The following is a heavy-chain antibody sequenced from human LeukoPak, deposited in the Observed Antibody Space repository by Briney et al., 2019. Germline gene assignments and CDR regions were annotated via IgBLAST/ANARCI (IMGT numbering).Heavy chain of an antibody. CDR3: ARDWDRGYYDSSGYYDY. J-gene: IGHJ4*02. CDR2: ISYDGSNK. CDR1: GYTFTGYY. V-gene: IGHV3-30-3*01. D-gene: IGHD3-22*01. Sequence: SCKASGYTFTGYYMHWVRQAPGKGLEWVAVISYDGSNKYYTDSVKGRFTISRDNSKNTLYLQMNSLRAEDTAVYYCARDWDRGYYDSSGYYDYWGQGTLVTVSS.